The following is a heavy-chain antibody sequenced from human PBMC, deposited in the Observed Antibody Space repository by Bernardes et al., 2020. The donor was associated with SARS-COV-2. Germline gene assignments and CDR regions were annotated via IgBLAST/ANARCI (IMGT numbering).Heavy chain of an antibody. Sequence: VGSLITSCAASGFTVRSTYMSWVRQAPGQGLEWVSVIYSGGSTYYADSVKGRFTISRDNSKNTLYLQMNSLRAEDTAVYYCASTTVTGTGDYWGQGTLVTGSS. CDR3: ASTTVTGTGDY. CDR2: IYSGGST. D-gene: IGHD1-20*01. V-gene: IGHV3-53*01. CDR1: GFTVRSTY. J-gene: IGHJ4*02.